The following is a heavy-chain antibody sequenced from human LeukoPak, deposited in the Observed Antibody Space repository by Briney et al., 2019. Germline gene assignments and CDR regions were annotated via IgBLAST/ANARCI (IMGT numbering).Heavy chain of an antibody. CDR3: ALRGAHPCFDP. V-gene: IGHV1-2*02. CDR2: INPNSGGT. D-gene: IGHD3-16*01. CDR1: GYTFSGYY. Sequence: GASVKVSCKASGYTFSGYYIFWVRRAPGQGLEWMGWINPNSGGTNYAQEFQGRVIMTRDTSITTAYTELSTLRSDDTAVYYCALRGAHPCFDPGGRGTLVTVPS. J-gene: IGHJ5*02.